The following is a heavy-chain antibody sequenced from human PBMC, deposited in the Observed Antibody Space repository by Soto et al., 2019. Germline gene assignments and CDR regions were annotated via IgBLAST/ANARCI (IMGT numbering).Heavy chain of an antibody. V-gene: IGHV3-21*01. J-gene: IGHJ4*02. CDR1: GLSFCNYS. CDR3: ARDSPGPGTIPTFDY. D-gene: IGHD1-7*01. CDR2: ISSSSSYI. Sequence: GGPLRVSWAASGLSFCNYSMSWIRQAQGKGLEWVSSISSSSSYIYYADSVKGRFTISRDNAKNSLYLQMNSPRAEDTAVYYCARDSPGPGTIPTFDYWGQGTLVTVSS.